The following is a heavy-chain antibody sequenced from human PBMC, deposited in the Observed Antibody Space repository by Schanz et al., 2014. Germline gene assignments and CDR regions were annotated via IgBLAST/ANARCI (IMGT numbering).Heavy chain of an antibody. V-gene: IGHV3-21*01. J-gene: IGHJ5*01. CDR1: GFAFSDYG. Sequence: VQLAESGGGVVQPGGSLRLSCAASGFAFSDYGMNWVRQSPGKGLEWVSTISNGGAYNYYADSVKGPVSIYKDNDKNSVYLQMHSLRDEATALYYCARDREAGGSDSWGQGTLVTVSS. CDR2: ISNGGAYN. D-gene: IGHD2-8*02. CDR3: ARDREAGGSDS.